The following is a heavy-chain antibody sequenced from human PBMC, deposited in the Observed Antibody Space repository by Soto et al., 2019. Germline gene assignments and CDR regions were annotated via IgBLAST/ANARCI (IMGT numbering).Heavy chain of an antibody. V-gene: IGHV1-46*03. J-gene: IGHJ4*02. CDR2: INPNGGST. CDR1: GYIFTNFY. D-gene: IGHD6-6*01. CDR3: TRGLASGDY. Sequence: QVQLVQPGAEVKKPGASVKFSCKASGYIFTNFYIHWVRQAPGQGLEWIGIINPNGGSTNYAQNFQGRVTMTMDTSTSTVYMDLSSLRSDDTAVYYCTRGLASGDYWGQGTLITVSS.